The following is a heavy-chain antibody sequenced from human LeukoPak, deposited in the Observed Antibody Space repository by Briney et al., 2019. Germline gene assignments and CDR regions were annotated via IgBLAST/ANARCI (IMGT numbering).Heavy chain of an antibody. J-gene: IGHJ4*02. CDR1: GFTFSNAW. CDR2: ISYDGNFK. CDR3: ARDGSKFCSAGSCYEGFDS. V-gene: IGHV3-30-3*01. D-gene: IGHD2-15*01. Sequence: GGSLRLSCAASGFTFSNAWMTWVRQAPGKGLEWVAGISYDGNFKYNADSVKGRFTISRDNSKNTLYLQMNSLRAEDTALYYCARDGSKFCSAGSCYEGFDSWGQGTLVTVSS.